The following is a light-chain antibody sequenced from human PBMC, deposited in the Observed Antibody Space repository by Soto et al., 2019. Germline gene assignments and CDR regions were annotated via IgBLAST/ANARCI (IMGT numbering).Light chain of an antibody. CDR1: QSVSSSY. V-gene: IGKV3-20*01. J-gene: IGKJ4*01. Sequence: IVLTQSPGTLSLSPGERATLSCRVSQSVSSSYLAWYQHKPGQAPRLLIYAASSRATGIPDRFSGSGSGTDFTLTISRLEPEDFAVYYCQQYGSSPPTLTFGGGTKVEIK. CDR3: QQYGSSPPTLT. CDR2: AAS.